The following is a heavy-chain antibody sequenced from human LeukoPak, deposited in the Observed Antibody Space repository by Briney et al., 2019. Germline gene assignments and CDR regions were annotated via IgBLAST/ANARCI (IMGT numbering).Heavy chain of an antibody. V-gene: IGHV3-30*18. CDR3: AKFFTGEYVRAFDI. CDR1: GFTFSSYA. CDR2: ISYDGSNK. D-gene: IGHD3-10*02. J-gene: IGHJ3*02. Sequence: GGSLRLSCAASGFTFSSYAMHWVRQAPGKGLEWVALISYDGSNKYYADSVKGRFTISRDNSKNTLYLQMNSLRAEDTAVYYCAKFFTGEYVRAFDIWGQGTMVTVSS.